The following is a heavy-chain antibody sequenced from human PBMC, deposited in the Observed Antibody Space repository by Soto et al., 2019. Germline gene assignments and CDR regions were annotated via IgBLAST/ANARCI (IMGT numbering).Heavy chain of an antibody. CDR1: GGTFSSNA. CDR2: IIPIYASP. D-gene: IGHD3-9*01. V-gene: IGHV1-69*06. J-gene: IGHJ4*02. CDR3: AVAVTGSRSPLAH. Sequence: QVQLVQSGAEVKKPGSSVKVSCKASGGTFSSNAISWVRQAPGQGLEWMGGIIPIYASPNYAQTFQGRVPVTADKATSTAYLELSRLKFADSAIYYCAVAVTGSRSPLAHWGQGTLVIVSS.